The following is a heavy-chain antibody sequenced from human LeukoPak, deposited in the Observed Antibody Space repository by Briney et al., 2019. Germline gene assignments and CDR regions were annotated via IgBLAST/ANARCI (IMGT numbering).Heavy chain of an antibody. CDR1: GFTFSSYS. CDR2: ISSSSSYV. D-gene: IGHD3-16*01. CDR3: ARDTFPGSVRAFLAFDI. V-gene: IGHV3-21*01. J-gene: IGHJ3*02. Sequence: GGSLRLSCAASGFTFSSYSMNWVRQAPGKGLEWVSSISSSSSYVYYADSVKGRFTISRDNAKNSLYLQMNSLRAEDTAVYYCARDTFPGSVRAFLAFDIWGQGTMVTVSS.